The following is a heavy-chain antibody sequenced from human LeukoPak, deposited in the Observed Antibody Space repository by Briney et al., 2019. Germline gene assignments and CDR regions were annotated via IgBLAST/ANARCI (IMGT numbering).Heavy chain of an antibody. V-gene: IGHV4-34*01. CDR2: INHSGST. D-gene: IGHD6-19*01. J-gene: IGHJ4*02. Sequence: SETLSLTCAVYGGSFSGYYWSWIRQPPGKGLEWIGEINHSGSTNYNPSLKSRVTMSVDTSKNQFSLKLSSVTAADTAVYYCARRGKRYSSGWYGYWGQGTLVTVSS. CDR3: ARRGKRYSSGWYGY. CDR1: GGSFSGYY.